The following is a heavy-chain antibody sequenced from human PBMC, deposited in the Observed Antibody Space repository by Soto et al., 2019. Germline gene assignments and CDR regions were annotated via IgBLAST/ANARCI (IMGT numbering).Heavy chain of an antibody. Sequence: ASVKVSCKASGYTFTSYDIYWVRQATGQGLEWMGWLNPNTGNSGYAQKFQGRITVTSDTSINTVHMELSSLRSEDTAVYYCARRAETNGWNGFGADRYYFDFWGQGTLVTVSS. V-gene: IGHV1-8*01. J-gene: IGHJ4*02. D-gene: IGHD1-1*01. CDR1: GYTFTSYD. CDR2: LNPNTGNS. CDR3: ARRAETNGWNGFGADRYYFDF.